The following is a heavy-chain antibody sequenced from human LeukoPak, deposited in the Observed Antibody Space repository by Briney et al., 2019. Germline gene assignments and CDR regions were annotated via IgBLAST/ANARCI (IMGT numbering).Heavy chain of an antibody. CDR1: GYSISSGYY. CDR3: ARLAAAAMYYFDY. D-gene: IGHD6-13*01. Sequence: SETLSLTCAVSGYSISSGYYWGWIRQPPGKGLEWIGSIYYSGSTYYNPSLKSRVTISVDTSKNQFSLRLSSVTAADTAVYYCARLAAAAMYYFDYWGQGTLVTVSS. J-gene: IGHJ4*02. V-gene: IGHV4-38-2*01. CDR2: IYYSGST.